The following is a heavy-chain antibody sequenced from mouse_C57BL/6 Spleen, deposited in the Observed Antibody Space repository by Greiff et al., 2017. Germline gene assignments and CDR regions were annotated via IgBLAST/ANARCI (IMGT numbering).Heavy chain of an antibody. D-gene: IGHD2-5*01. V-gene: IGHV1-81*01. J-gene: IGHJ4*01. CDR1: GYTFTSYG. CDR3: ARRGSYSNYDAMDY. Sequence: QVQLQQSGAELARPGASVKLSCKASGYTFTSYGISWVKQRTGQGLEWIGEIYPRSGNTYYNEKFKGKATLTADTSSSTAYMELRSLTSEDSAVYFCARRGSYSNYDAMDYWGQGTSVTVSS. CDR2: IYPRSGNT.